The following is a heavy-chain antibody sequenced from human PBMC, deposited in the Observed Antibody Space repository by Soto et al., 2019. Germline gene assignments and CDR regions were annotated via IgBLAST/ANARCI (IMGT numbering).Heavy chain of an antibody. Sequence: QLQLQESGSGLVKPSQTLSLTCAVSGGSISSGGYSWSWIRQPPGKGLEWIGYIYHSGSTYYNPSLKSRVTISVDRSKNQFSLKLSSVTAADTAVYSCARASAAGPLGDWFDPWGQGTLVTVSS. J-gene: IGHJ5*02. CDR3: ARASAAGPLGDWFDP. D-gene: IGHD6-13*01. CDR2: IYHSGST. CDR1: GGSISSGGYS. V-gene: IGHV4-30-2*01.